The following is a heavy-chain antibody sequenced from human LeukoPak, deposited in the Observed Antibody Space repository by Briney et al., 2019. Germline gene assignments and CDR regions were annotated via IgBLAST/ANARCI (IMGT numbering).Heavy chain of an antibody. Sequence: PGGSLRLSCAASGFTFSTYWMSWVRQAPGKGLEWVANIKQDGSDKYYVDPVEGRFTISRDNAKNSLYLQMNSLRAEDTAVYYCARGYGSGSSHIDYWGQGTLVTVSS. J-gene: IGHJ4*02. CDR3: ARGYGSGSSHIDY. V-gene: IGHV3-7*01. D-gene: IGHD3-10*01. CDR2: IKQDGSDK. CDR1: GFTFSTYW.